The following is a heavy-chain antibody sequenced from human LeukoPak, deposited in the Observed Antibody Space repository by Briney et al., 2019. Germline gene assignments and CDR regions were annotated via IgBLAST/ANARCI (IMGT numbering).Heavy chain of an antibody. CDR3: ARHRGVSGYYYY. D-gene: IGHD3-22*01. V-gene: IGHV4-39*01. Sequence: SETLSLTCTVSGGSISSSSYYWGWSRQPPGKGLEWIGSIYYSGSTYYNPSLKSRVTISVDTSKNQFSLKLSSVTAADTAVYYCARHRGVSGYYYYWGQGTLVTVSS. CDR2: IYYSGST. CDR1: GGSISSSSYY. J-gene: IGHJ4*02.